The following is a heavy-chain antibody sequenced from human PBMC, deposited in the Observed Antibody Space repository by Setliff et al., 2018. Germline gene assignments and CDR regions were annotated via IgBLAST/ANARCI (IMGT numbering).Heavy chain of an antibody. D-gene: IGHD5-18*01. V-gene: IGHV4-59*01. CDR1: GGSISPYF. CDR3: VRDRTAYSYGLDV. CDR2: IYHNGNT. Sequence: NLAEPLSLTCTVSGGSISPYFWSWIRQPPGKGLEWIGYIYHNGNTNFNPSLKTRVTMSVDTSKNQFALNLRSVTAADAAVYYCVRDRTAYSYGLDVWGQGTTVTVSS. J-gene: IGHJ6*02.